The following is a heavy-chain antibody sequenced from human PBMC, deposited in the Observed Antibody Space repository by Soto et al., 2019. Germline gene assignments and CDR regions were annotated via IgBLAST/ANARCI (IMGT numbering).Heavy chain of an antibody. CDR2: IYYSGST. V-gene: IGHV4-39*07. D-gene: IGHD3-3*01. CDR3: AKEGIFGGTRTFDY. Sequence: SETLSLTCTVSGGSISSSSYYWGWIRQPPGKGLEWIGSIYYSGSTYYNPSLKSRVTISVDTSRNQFSLKLSSVTAEDTAVYYCAKEGIFGGTRTFDYWGQGTLVTVS. J-gene: IGHJ4*02. CDR1: GGSISSSSYY.